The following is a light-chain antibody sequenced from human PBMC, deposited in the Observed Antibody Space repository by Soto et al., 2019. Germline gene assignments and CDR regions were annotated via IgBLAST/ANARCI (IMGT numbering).Light chain of an antibody. CDR1: QSVSSN. V-gene: IGKV3-20*01. CDR2: GAS. Sequence: EIVLTQPPATLSLSPGERASLSCRASQSVSSNLAWYQQKPGQAPSLLIYGASTRATGIPDRFSGSGSGTDFILTISRLEPEDFAVYYCQQFGTSPLVTFGPGTKVDIK. J-gene: IGKJ3*01. CDR3: QQFGTSPLVT.